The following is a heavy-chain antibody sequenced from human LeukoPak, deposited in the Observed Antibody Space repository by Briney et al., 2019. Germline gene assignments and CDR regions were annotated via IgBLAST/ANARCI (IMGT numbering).Heavy chain of an antibody. J-gene: IGHJ4*02. Sequence: PGGSLRLSCAASGFTFSSYSMNWVRQAPGKGLEWVSYISSRGTTIFYADSVKGRFTISRDNAKNSLYLQVNSLRAEDTAVYYCARETDSTLFDYWGQGTLVTVSS. D-gene: IGHD2-2*01. V-gene: IGHV3-48*04. CDR1: GFTFSSYS. CDR2: ISSRGTTI. CDR3: ARETDSTLFDY.